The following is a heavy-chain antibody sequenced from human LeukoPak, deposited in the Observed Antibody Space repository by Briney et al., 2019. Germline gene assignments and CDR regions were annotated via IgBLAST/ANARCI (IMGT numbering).Heavy chain of an antibody. CDR2: INHSGST. V-gene: IGHV4-34*01. D-gene: IGHD5-18*01. CDR1: GVSFSGYY. J-gene: IGHJ4*02. Sequence: SETLSLTCAVYGVSFSGYYWSWIRQPPGKGLEWIGEINHSGSTNYNPSLKSRVTISVDTSKNQFSLKLSSVTAADTAVYYCARGGGYSYGRLLIYWGQGTLVTVSS. CDR3: ARGGGYSYGRLLIY.